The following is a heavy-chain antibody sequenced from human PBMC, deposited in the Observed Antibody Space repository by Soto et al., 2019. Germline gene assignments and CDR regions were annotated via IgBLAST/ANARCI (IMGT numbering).Heavy chain of an antibody. J-gene: IGHJ4*02. D-gene: IGHD6-19*01. V-gene: IGHV3-23*01. CDR1: GFTFSSYA. CDR2: ISDSGTNT. Sequence: EVQLLESGGGLVQPGGSLRLSCAASGFTFSSYAMTWVRQAPGKGLEWVSDISDSGTNTHYADSVKGRFTISRDDSNNTLFLQMSGLRAEDTALYFCAKADGQQWLLPHLENWGRGTLVTVS. CDR3: AKADGQQWLLPHLEN.